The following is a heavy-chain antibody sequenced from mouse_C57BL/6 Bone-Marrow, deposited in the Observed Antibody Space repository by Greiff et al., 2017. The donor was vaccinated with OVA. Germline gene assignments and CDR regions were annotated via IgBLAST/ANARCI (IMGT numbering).Heavy chain of an antibody. CDR1: GYTFTDYE. D-gene: IGHD1-1*01. J-gene: IGHJ4*01. Sequence: VKLQESGAELVRPGASVTLSCKASGYTFTDYEMHWVKQTPVHGLEWIGAIDPETGGTAYNQKFKGKAILTADKSSSTAYMELRSLTSEDSAVYYCTRDYYGSSQPYYAMDYWGQGTSVTVSS. CDR3: TRDYYGSSQPYYAMDY. V-gene: IGHV1-15*01. CDR2: IDPETGGT.